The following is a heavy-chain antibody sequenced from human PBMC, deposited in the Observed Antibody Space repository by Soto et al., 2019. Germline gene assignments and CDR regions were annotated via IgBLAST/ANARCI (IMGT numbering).Heavy chain of an antibody. CDR3: ARTYCSSTSCYAPDY. J-gene: IGHJ4*02. V-gene: IGHV1-18*01. CDR1: GYTFINYG. D-gene: IGHD2-2*01. Sequence: ASVKVSCKASGYTFINYGISWVRQAPGQGLEWMGWISAYNGNTNYAQKLQGRVTMTTDTSTSTAYMELRSLRSDDTAVYYCARTYCSSTSCYAPDYWGQCTLVIVS. CDR2: ISAYNGNT.